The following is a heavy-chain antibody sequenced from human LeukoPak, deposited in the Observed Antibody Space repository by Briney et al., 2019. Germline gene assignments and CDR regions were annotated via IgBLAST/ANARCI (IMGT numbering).Heavy chain of an antibody. Sequence: ASVKVSCKASGYTFTVYSINWLRQAPGQGLEWMGWITTSTGKPTYAQGFTGRFVFSLDTSVSTTYLHINSLRAEDTAVYYCARDASMINFDYWGQGSLVTVSS. V-gene: IGHV7-4-1*02. D-gene: IGHD3-16*01. CDR2: ITTSTGKP. CDR1: GYTFTVYS. CDR3: ARDASMINFDY. J-gene: IGHJ4*02.